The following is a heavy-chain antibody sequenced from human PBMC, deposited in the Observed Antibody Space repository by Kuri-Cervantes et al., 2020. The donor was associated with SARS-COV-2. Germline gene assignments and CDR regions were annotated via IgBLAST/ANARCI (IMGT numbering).Heavy chain of an antibody. CDR2: INPNSGGT. CDR1: GYTFTNYY. CDR3: ASFYSSSWYVFDY. Sequence: ASVKVSCKASGYTFTNYYMHWVRQAPGQGLEWMGWINPNSGGTNYAQKFQGRVTMTRDTSISTAYMELSRLRSDDTAVYYCASFYSSSWYVFDYWGQGTLVTVSS. V-gene: IGHV1-2*02. J-gene: IGHJ4*02. D-gene: IGHD6-13*01.